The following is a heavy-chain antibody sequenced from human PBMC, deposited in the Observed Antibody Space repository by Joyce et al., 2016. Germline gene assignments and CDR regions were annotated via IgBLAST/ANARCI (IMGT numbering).Heavy chain of an antibody. V-gene: IGHV4-39*01. CDR3: ARHSYCGGDCWRNWFDP. CDR1: GGSISSSNYY. J-gene: IGHJ5*02. CDR2: IYYSGST. D-gene: IGHD2-21*02. Sequence: QLQLQESGPGLVKPSETLSLTYTVSGGSISSSNYYWGLSRKPPGKGLEWIGSIYYSGSTYSNPSLKSRVTISLDTSKNQFSLKLSSVTAADTAIYYCARHSYCGGDCWRNWFDPWGQGTRVTVSS.